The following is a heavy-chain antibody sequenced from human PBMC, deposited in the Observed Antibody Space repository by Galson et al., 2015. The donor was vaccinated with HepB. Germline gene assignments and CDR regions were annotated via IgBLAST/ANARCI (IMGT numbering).Heavy chain of an antibody. J-gene: IGHJ5*02. Sequence: SLRLSCAASGFTFSSYAMHWVRQAPGKGLEWVAVISYDGSNKYHADSVKGRFTISRDNSKNTLYLQMNSLRAEDTAVYYCARVTDYSSSWYDRWGQGTLVTVSS. V-gene: IGHV3-30-3*01. CDR2: ISYDGSNK. D-gene: IGHD6-13*01. CDR1: GFTFSSYA. CDR3: ARVTDYSSSWYDR.